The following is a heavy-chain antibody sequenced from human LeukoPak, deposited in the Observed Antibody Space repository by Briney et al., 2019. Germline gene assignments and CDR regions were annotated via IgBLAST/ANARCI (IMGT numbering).Heavy chain of an antibody. CDR3: AKDLGYCGGDCYSFIDD. Sequence: PGRSLRLSCAASGFTFSSYGMHWVRQAPGKGLEWVAVIWYDGSNKYYADSVKGRFTISRDNSKNTLYLQMNSLRAEDTAVYYCAKDLGYCGGDCYSFIDDWGQGTLVTVAS. V-gene: IGHV3-33*06. CDR2: IWYDGSNK. CDR1: GFTFSSYG. D-gene: IGHD2-21*02. J-gene: IGHJ4*02.